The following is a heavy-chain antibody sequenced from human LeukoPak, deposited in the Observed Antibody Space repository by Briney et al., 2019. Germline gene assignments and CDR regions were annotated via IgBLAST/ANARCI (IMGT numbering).Heavy chain of an antibody. V-gene: IGHV4-34*01. J-gene: IGHJ4*02. D-gene: IGHD3-16*02. CDR1: GGSFSGYY. CDR2: INHSGST. CDR3: ARGPSPPADYVWGSYRTRTPYYFDY. Sequence: KPSETLSLTCAVYGGSFSGYYWSWIRQPPGKGLEWIGEINHSGSTNYNPSLKSRVTISVDTSKNQFSLKLSSVTAADTAVYYCARGPSPPADYVWGSYRTRTPYYFDYWGQGTLVTVSS.